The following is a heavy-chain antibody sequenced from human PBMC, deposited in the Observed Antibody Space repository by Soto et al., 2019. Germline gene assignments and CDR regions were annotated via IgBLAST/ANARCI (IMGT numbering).Heavy chain of an antibody. V-gene: IGHV1-8*02. J-gene: IGHJ5*02. Sequence: GASVKVSCKASGGTFSSYTISWVRQAPGQGLEWMGWMNPNSGNTGYAQKFQGRVTMTRNTSISTAYMELSSLRSEDTAVYYCARIPLGYYDSSGSVVDPWGQGTLVTVSS. D-gene: IGHD3-22*01. CDR3: ARIPLGYYDSSGSVVDP. CDR1: GGTFSSYT. CDR2: MNPNSGNT.